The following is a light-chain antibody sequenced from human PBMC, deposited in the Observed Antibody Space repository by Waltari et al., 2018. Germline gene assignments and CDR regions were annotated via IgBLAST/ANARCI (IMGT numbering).Light chain of an antibody. CDR1: SSNIACNS. Sequence: QSVLTQPPSVSGTPGQRVTISCSGSSSNIACNSVNWYQQVPGKAPKLHIYNYRQRPSGVSDRFSGTKSDSSASLAISGLRSEDEAHYYCATWDANLNGVVFGGGTKLTVL. J-gene: IGLJ2*01. CDR2: NYR. V-gene: IGLV1-44*01. CDR3: ATWDANLNGVV.